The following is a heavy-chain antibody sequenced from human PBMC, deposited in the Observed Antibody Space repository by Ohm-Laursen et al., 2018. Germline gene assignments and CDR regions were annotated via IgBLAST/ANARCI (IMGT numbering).Heavy chain of an antibody. V-gene: IGHV3-7*03. CDR3: ARDSNDYRFFHYGLDV. CDR2: IKVDGSEK. CDR1: GFTFSSYW. D-gene: IGHD4-11*01. Sequence: SLRLSCAASGFTFSSYWMTWVRQPPGKGLEWVARIKVDGSEKYYVDSVKGRFTISRDDAKNSLYLQMSSLRSDDTAVYYCARDSNDYRFFHYGLDVWGQGTTVTVSS. J-gene: IGHJ6*02.